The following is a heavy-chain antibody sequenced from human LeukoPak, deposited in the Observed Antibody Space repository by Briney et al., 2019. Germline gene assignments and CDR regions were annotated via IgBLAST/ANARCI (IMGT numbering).Heavy chain of an antibody. V-gene: IGHV3-23*01. D-gene: IGHD3-10*01. CDR3: ATAQAYGSGSYYRLEWFDS. CDR2: ISAGGSST. Sequence: GGSLRLSCAASGSTSSNYVMSWVRQAPGKGLEWVSDISAGGSSTHYAASVKGRFTISRDNSQNTLYLQMSSLRVEDTAIYYCATAQAYGSGSYYRLEWFDSWGQGTLVTVSS. CDR1: GSTSSNYV. J-gene: IGHJ5*01.